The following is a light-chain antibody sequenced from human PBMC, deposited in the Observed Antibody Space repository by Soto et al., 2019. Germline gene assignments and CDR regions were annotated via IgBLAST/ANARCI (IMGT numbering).Light chain of an antibody. J-gene: IGLJ3*02. Sequence: QSALTQPPSASGSPGQSVTISCTGASSDVGGYNYVSWCQQHPGKAPKLMIYEVTKRPSGVPDRFSGSKSGNTASLTVSGLQAEDEADYYCSSYAGRNNLVFGGGTQLTVL. CDR2: EVT. V-gene: IGLV2-8*01. CDR1: SSDVGGYNY. CDR3: SSYAGRNNLV.